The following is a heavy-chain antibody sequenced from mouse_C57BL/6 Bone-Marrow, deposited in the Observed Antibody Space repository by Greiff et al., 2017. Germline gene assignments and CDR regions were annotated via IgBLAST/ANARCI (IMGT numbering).Heavy chain of an antibody. CDR2: IRSKSNNYAT. J-gene: IGHJ4*01. V-gene: IGHV10-1*01. CDR3: VRRGYDYGYAMDY. CDR1: GFSFNTYA. Sequence: EVMLVESGGGLVQPKGSLKLSCAASGFSFNTYAMNWVRQAPGKGLEWVARIRSKSNNYATYYADSVKDRFTISRDDSESMLYLQMNNLKTEDTAMYYCVRRGYDYGYAMDYWGQGTSVTVSS. D-gene: IGHD2-4*01.